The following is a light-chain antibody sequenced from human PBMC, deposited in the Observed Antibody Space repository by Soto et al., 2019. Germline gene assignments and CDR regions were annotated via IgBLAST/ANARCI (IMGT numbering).Light chain of an antibody. CDR3: QQYYTTPHT. J-gene: IGKJ2*01. V-gene: IGKV4-1*01. CDR1: QSVIYSSNNKNY. CDR2: WAS. Sequence: DIVMTQSPDSLAVSLGERATINCKSSQSVIYSSNNKNYLAWYQQKPGQTPKLLIYWASTRESGVPDRFSGSGSGTDFTLTISTLQAEDVAVYYCQQYYTTPHTFGQGTKLELK.